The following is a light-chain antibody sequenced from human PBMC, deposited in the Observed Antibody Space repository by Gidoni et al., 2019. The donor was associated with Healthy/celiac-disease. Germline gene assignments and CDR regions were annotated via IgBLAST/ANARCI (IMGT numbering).Light chain of an antibody. CDR1: QSISSY. Sequence: DIEMTQSTSSLSAAVGDRVTITCRASQSISSYLNWYQQKPGKAPKILIYAASSLQSGVPSRFSGSGSGTDFTLTISSLQPEDFATYYCQQSYSTPTFGQGTKLEIK. J-gene: IGKJ2*01. V-gene: IGKV1-39*01. CDR3: QQSYSTPT. CDR2: AAS.